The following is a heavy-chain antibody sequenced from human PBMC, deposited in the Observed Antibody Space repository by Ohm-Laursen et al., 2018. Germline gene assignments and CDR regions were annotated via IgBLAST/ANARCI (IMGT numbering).Heavy chain of an antibody. CDR1: GFTFDDYA. CDR3: AKDKGGTVTTQKYYYYYYGMDV. V-gene: IGHV3-9*01. Sequence: SLRLSCTASGFTFDDYAMHWVRQAPGKGLEWVSGISWNSGSIGYADSVKGRFTISRDNAKNSLYLQMNSLRAEDTALYYCAKDKGGTVTTQKYYYYYYGMDVWGQGTTVTVSS. CDR2: ISWNSGSI. D-gene: IGHD4-17*01. J-gene: IGHJ6*02.